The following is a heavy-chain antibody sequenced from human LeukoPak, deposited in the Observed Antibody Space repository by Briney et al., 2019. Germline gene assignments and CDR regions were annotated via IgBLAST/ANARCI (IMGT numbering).Heavy chain of an antibody. CDR3: ASLTPMIVVED. CDR1: GGSISSGGYY. Sequence: SETLSLTCTVSGGSISSGGYYWSWIRQHPGKGLEWIGYIYHSGSTYYNPSLKSRVTISVDRSKNQFSLKLSSVTAADTAVYYCASLTPMIVVEDWGQGTLVTVSS. J-gene: IGHJ4*02. D-gene: IGHD3-22*01. V-gene: IGHV4-30-2*01. CDR2: IYHSGST.